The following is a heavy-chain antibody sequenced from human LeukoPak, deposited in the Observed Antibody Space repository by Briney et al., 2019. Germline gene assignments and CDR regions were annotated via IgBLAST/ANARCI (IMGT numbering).Heavy chain of an antibody. Sequence: SETLSLTCAVYGGSFSGYYWSWLRQPPGKGLEWIGEMNHSGSQPLWKGLEWIGEINHSGSTNYNPSLKGRVTISVDTSKNQFSLKLSSVTAADTAVYYCAAQMATFDYWGQGTLVTVSS. CDR3: AAQMATFDY. CDR1: GGSFSGYY. CDR2: INHSGST. J-gene: IGHJ4*02. V-gene: IGHV4-34*01. D-gene: IGHD5-24*01.